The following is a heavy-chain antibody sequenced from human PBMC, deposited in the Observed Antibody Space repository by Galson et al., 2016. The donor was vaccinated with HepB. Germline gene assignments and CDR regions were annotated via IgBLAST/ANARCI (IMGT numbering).Heavy chain of an antibody. J-gene: IGHJ3*02. CDR1: GFTFSSYA. V-gene: IGHV3-66*01. Sequence: SLRLSCAASGFTFSSYAMAWVRQAPGKGLEWVSLIYSGGSTYYTDSVKGRFTISRDKSKNTLYLQMNSLRAEDTAVYYCASRSKEVTAIHPLDIWGQGTMVSVSS. CDR3: ASRSKEVTAIHPLDI. D-gene: IGHD2-21*02. CDR2: IYSGGST.